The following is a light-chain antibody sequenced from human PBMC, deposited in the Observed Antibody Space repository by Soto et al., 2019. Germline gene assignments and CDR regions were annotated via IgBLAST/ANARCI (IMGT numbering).Light chain of an antibody. Sequence: DVQMTQSPSSLSASVGDRVTITCQASQDINNYLNWFQHKPGTAPNLLIYDASYLETGVPSRFXGSGSGTNFTFTISSLQPEDVATYYCQHLENLLLYTFGQGTKLEL. J-gene: IGKJ2*01. CDR3: QHLENLLLYT. CDR2: DAS. V-gene: IGKV1-33*01. CDR1: QDINNY.